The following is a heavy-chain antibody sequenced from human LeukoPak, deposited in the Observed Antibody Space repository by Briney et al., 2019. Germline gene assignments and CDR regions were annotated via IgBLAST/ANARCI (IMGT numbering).Heavy chain of an antibody. CDR2: IYHTGAT. CDR3: TRESFDRSRYYYSDS. CDR1: GASVNSGSNY. V-gene: IGHV4-61*01. D-gene: IGHD3-22*01. J-gene: IGHJ4*02. Sequence: PSETLSLTCTVSGASVNSGSNYWSWIRQPPGKGLEWLGYIYHTGATNYNPSLMRRVTMSVDTSRNQFSLTLNSVTAADTAVYYCTRESFDRSRYYYSDSWGQGALVTVSS.